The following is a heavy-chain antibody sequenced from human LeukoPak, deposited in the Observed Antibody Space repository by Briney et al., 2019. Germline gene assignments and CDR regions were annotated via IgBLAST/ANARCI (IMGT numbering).Heavy chain of an antibody. CDR1: GFTFDDYA. J-gene: IGHJ3*02. D-gene: IGHD5-18*01. CDR3: AKSASGYSYGYGGDAFDI. V-gene: IGHV3-9*03. Sequence: SLGLSCAASGFTFDDYAMHWVRPAPGKGLEWVSGISWNSGSIGYADSVKGRFTISRDNAKNSLYLQMNSLRAEDMALYYCAKSASGYSYGYGGDAFDIWGQGTMVTVSS. CDR2: ISWNSGSI.